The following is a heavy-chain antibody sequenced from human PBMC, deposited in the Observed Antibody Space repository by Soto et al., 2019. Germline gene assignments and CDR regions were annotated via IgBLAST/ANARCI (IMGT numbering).Heavy chain of an antibody. V-gene: IGHV3-23*01. Sequence: GGSLRLSCVASGFTFGSRAMSWVRQAPGEGLEWVSTITDTGGDTKYADSVRGRLTISRDNSKNTLYLQMSSLRAEDSAVYYCPRGSKDSYPGSRIFDFWGRGTLVTVSS. CDR1: GFTFGSRA. CDR2: ITDTGGDT. D-gene: IGHD3-10*01. CDR3: PRGSKDSYPGSRIFDF. J-gene: IGHJ4*02.